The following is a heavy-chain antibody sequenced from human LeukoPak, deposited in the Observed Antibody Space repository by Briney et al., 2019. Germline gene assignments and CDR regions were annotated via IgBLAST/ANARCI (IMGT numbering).Heavy chain of an antibody. Sequence: PGGSLRLSCAASGFTFSSYSMNWVRQAPGKGLEWVSYISSSSSAIFYADSVKGRFTISRDNAKNSLYLQMNSLRAEDTAVYYFASRGGYSGRNRLSRGWFDPWGQGTLVTVSS. CDR1: GFTFSSYS. CDR2: ISSSSSAI. CDR3: ASRGGYSGRNRLSRGWFDP. J-gene: IGHJ5*02. D-gene: IGHD5-12*01. V-gene: IGHV3-48*01.